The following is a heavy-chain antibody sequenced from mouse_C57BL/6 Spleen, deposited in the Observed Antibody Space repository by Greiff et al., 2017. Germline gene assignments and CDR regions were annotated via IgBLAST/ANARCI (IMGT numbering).Heavy chain of an antibody. D-gene: IGHD2-3*01. J-gene: IGHJ4*01. Sequence: VQLVESGAELVKPGASVKISCKASGYAFSSYWMNWVKQRPGKGLEWIGQIYPGDGDTNYNGKFKGKATLTADKSSSTAYMQLSSLTSEDSAVYFCARGDGYYWGYAMDYWGQGTSVTVSS. CDR2: IYPGDGDT. V-gene: IGHV1-80*01. CDR1: GYAFSSYW. CDR3: ARGDGYYWGYAMDY.